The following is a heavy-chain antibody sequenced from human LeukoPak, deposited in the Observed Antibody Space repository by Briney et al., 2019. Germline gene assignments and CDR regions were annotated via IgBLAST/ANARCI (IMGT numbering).Heavy chain of an antibody. J-gene: IGHJ4*02. CDR2: MSSRGST. CDR1: GGSISSYY. Sequence: SETLSLTCTVSGGSISSYYWSWIRQPPGKGLEWIGYMSSRGSTNYNPSLKSRVTIVVDTSKNQFSLRLSSVTAADTAIYYCARDRSGRYGNYFDYWGQGALVSVSS. D-gene: IGHD2-15*01. V-gene: IGHV4-59*01. CDR3: ARDRSGRYGNYFDY.